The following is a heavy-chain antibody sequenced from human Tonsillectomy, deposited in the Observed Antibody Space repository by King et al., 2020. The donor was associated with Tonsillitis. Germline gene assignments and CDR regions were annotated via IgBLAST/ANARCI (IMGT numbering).Heavy chain of an antibody. D-gene: IGHD6-19*01. CDR1: GFTFSNHA. V-gene: IGHV3-30-3*01. J-gene: IGHJ4*02. CDR2: ISNDGSNN. Sequence: VQLVESGGGVVQPGRSLRLSCAASGFTFSNHAMHWVRQAPGEGLEWVAVISNDGSNNYYADSVKGRFTVSRDNSKKTLYLQMNSLRPEDTAVYYCANWAGYDSGFYGPFDYWGQGTLVTVSS. CDR3: ANWAGYDSGFYGPFDY.